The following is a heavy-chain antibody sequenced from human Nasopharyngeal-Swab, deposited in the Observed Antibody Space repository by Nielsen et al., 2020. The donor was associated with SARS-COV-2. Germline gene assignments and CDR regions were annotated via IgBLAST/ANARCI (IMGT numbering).Heavy chain of an antibody. V-gene: IGHV3-23*03. CDR2: IYSGGSST. CDR3: AKGLITMIVVGYNWFDP. D-gene: IGHD3-22*01. CDR1: GFTFSSYA. J-gene: IGHJ5*02. Sequence: GESLKISCAASGFTFSSYAMSWVRQAPGKGLEWVSVIYSGGSSTYYADSVKGRFTISRDNSKNTLYLQMNSLRAEDTAVYYCAKGLITMIVVGYNWFDPWGQGTLVTVSS.